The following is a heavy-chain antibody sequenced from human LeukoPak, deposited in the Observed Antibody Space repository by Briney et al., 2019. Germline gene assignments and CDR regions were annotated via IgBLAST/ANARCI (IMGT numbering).Heavy chain of an antibody. CDR2: IYYSGST. J-gene: IGHJ2*01. V-gene: IGHV4-31*03. CDR1: GGSISSGDYY. Sequence: SETLPLTCTVSGGSISSGDYYWSWIRQPPGKGLEWIGYIYYSGSTYYNPSLKSRVTISVDTSKNQFSLKLSSVTAADTAVYYCASQQWLPYWYFDLWGRGTLVTVSS. D-gene: IGHD6-19*01. CDR3: ASQQWLPYWYFDL.